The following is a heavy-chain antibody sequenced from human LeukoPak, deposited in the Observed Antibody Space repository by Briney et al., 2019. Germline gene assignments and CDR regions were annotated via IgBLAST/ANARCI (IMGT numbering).Heavy chain of an antibody. D-gene: IGHD3-9*01. CDR1: GYTFTSYA. Sequence: ASVKVSCKASGYTFTSYAMNWVRQAPGQGLEWMGWINTNTGNPTYAQGFTGRFVFSLDTSVSTAYLQINSLKAEDTAVYYCARAVLRYFDWLLEDFDSWGQGTLVTVSS. V-gene: IGHV7-4-1*02. CDR3: ARAVLRYFDWLLEDFDS. J-gene: IGHJ4*02. CDR2: INTNTGNP.